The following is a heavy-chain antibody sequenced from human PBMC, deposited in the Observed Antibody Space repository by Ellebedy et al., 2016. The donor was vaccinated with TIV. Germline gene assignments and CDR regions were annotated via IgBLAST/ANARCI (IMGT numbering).Heavy chain of an antibody. Sequence: ASVKVSCKGSGYSFTSYWISWVRQMPGKGLEWMGRIDPSDSYTNYSPSFQGHVTISADKSISTAYLQWSSLKASDTAMYYCARHSRGIAVAGMDYWGQGTLVTVSS. J-gene: IGHJ4*02. D-gene: IGHD6-19*01. CDR3: ARHSRGIAVAGMDY. CDR2: IDPSDSYT. V-gene: IGHV5-10-1*01. CDR1: GYSFTSYW.